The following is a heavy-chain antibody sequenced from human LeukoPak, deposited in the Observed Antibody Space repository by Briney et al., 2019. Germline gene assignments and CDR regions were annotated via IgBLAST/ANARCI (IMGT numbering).Heavy chain of an antibody. V-gene: IGHV1-2*02. J-gene: IGHJ6*02. CDR1: GYTFTGYY. Sequence: ASVKVSCKASGYTFTGYYMYCVRQAPGQGLEWMGWINPNSGGTNYAQKFQGRVTMTRDTSISTAYMELSRLRSDDTAVYYCASGWSRYYYYGMDVWGQGTTVTVSS. CDR3: ASGWSRYYYYGMDV. CDR2: INPNSGGT. D-gene: IGHD6-19*01.